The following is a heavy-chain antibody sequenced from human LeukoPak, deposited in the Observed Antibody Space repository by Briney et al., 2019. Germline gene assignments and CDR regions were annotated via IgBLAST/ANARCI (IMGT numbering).Heavy chain of an antibody. J-gene: IGHJ3*02. CDR1: GFTFSSYS. CDR3: AGNGIAAEVTAFDI. CDR2: ISSSSSYI. D-gene: IGHD6-13*01. Sequence: GGSLRLSCAASGFTFSSYSMNWVRQAPGKGLEWVSSISSSSSYIYYADSVKGRFTISRDNAKNSLYLQMNSLRAEDTAVYYCAGNGIAAEVTAFDIWGQGTMVTVSS. V-gene: IGHV3-21*01.